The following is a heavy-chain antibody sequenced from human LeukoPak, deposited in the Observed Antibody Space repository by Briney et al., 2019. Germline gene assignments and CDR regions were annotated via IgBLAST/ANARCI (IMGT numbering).Heavy chain of an antibody. V-gene: IGHV1-2*02. CDR2: INPNSGGT. CDR3: ARVATTVVTLTVGLHNWFDP. CDR1: GYTFTGYY. Sequence: GASVKVSCKASGYTFTGYYMHWVRQAPGQGLEWMGWINPNSGGTNYAQKFQGRVTMTRDTSISTAYMELSSLRSDDTAVYYCARVATTVVTLTVGLHNWFDPWGQGTLVTVSS. D-gene: IGHD4-23*01. J-gene: IGHJ5*02.